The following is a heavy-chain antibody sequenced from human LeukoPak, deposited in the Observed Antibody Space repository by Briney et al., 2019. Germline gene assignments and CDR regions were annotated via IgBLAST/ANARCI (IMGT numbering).Heavy chain of an antibody. D-gene: IGHD3-22*01. CDR2: INPTGTSS. CDR1: GYTFTRHY. CDR3: AKAYGSSGYYQLPIDF. V-gene: IGHV1-46*01. J-gene: IGHJ4*02. Sequence: ASVKVSCKSSGYTFTRHYLHWVRQAPGQGLEWVGLINPTGTSSWSAQKFQGRVTLTRDMSTSTDYMELSSLRAEDTAVYYCAKAYGSSGYYQLPIDFWGQGTLATVSS.